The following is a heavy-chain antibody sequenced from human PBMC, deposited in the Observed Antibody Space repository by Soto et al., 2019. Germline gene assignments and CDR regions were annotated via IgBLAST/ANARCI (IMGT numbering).Heavy chain of an antibody. CDR1: GWSFSSYY. CDR2: INHSGST. D-gene: IGHD6-6*01. J-gene: IGHJ5*02. Sequence: PSETLSLSCAVYGWSFSSYYWSWVRQPPGKGLEWIGEINHSGSTNYNPSLKSRVTISVDTSKNQFSLKLSSVTAADTAVYYCAGSIAARPIPLNWSDPWGQGTLVTVSS. V-gene: IGHV4-34*01. CDR3: AGSIAARPIPLNWSDP.